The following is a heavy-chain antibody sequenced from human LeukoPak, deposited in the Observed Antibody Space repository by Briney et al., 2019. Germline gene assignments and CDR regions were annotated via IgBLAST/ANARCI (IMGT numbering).Heavy chain of an antibody. J-gene: IGHJ4*02. V-gene: IGHV4-59*08. Sequence: SETLSLTCTVSGGSISSYYWSWIRQPPGKGLEWIGYIYYSGSTNYNPSLKSRVTISVDTSKNQFSLKLSSVTAADTAVYYCARIYGSGSFLDYWGQGTLVTVSS. D-gene: IGHD3-10*01. CDR3: ARIYGSGSFLDY. CDR1: GGSISSYY. CDR2: IYYSGST.